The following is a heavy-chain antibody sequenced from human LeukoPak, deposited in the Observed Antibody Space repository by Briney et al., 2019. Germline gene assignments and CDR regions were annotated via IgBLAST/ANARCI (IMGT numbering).Heavy chain of an antibody. CDR3: ASIARDSGYDVGYYYYYMDV. V-gene: IGHV1-69*05. CDR2: IIPIFGTA. J-gene: IGHJ6*03. CDR1: GGTFSSYA. Sequence: ASVKVSCKASGGTFSSYAISWVRQAPGQGLEWMGGIIPIFGTANYAQKFQGRVTITTDESTSTDYMELSSLRSEDTAVYYCASIARDSGYDVGYYYYYMDVWGKGTTVTVSS. D-gene: IGHD5-12*01.